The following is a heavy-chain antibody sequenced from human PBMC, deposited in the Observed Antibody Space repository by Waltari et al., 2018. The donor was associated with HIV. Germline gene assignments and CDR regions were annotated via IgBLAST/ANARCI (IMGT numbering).Heavy chain of an antibody. D-gene: IGHD1-20*01. CDR2: VSPHTGRS. CDR1: GYMFKSYD. V-gene: IGHV1-8*01. CDR3: ARGAPSLDLNNFNHHAMD. Sequence: QVLLVQSGAEVKRPGASMKISCTTSGYMFKSYDINWVRQTSTGGLAWLGWVSPHTGRSDFAERFHGRVTLTANISSKTAFLEVTSLSSDDTAVYYCARGAPSLDLNNFNHHAMD. J-gene: IGHJ6*03.